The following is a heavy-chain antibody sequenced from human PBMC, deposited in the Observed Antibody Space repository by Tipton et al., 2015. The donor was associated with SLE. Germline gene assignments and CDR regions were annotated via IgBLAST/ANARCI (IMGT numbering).Heavy chain of an antibody. D-gene: IGHD1-14*01. CDR2: IYDSGSS. Sequence: TLSLTCTVSGDSITGIDYLWTWIRQHPGKGLEWIGYIYDSGSSSYNPSLKSRVTISVDTSKNQFSLKVNPVTAADTAVYYCARPDLIWGQGTLVTVSS. J-gene: IGHJ4*02. CDR3: ARPDLI. CDR1: GDSITGIDYL. V-gene: IGHV4-31*03.